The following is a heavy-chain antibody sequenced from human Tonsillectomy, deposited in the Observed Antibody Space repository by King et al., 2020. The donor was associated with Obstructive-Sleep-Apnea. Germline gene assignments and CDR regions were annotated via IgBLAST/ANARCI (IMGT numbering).Heavy chain of an antibody. Sequence: VPLQESGPGLVKPSETLSLTCTVSGGSISSYYWSWIRQPPGKGLEWIGYIYYSGSTNYNPSLKSRVTISVDTSKNQFSLKLSSVTAADTAVYYCARSLYGDYADYGYWGQGPLVTVSS. CDR1: GGSISSYY. J-gene: IGHJ4*02. CDR2: IYYSGST. V-gene: IGHV4-59*01. D-gene: IGHD4-17*01. CDR3: ARSLYGDYADYGY.